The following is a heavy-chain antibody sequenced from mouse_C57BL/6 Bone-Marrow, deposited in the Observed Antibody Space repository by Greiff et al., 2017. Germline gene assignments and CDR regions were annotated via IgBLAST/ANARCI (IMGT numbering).Heavy chain of an antibody. Sequence: QVQLQQSGAELVKPGASVKMSCKASGYTFTSYWITWVKQRPGQGLEWIGDIYPGSGSTNYNEKFKSKATLTVDTSSSTAYMQLSSLTSEDSAVYYCAGTTVVAVNWYFDVWGTGTTVTVSS. J-gene: IGHJ1*03. V-gene: IGHV1-55*01. D-gene: IGHD1-1*01. CDR2: IYPGSGST. CDR1: GYTFTSYW. CDR3: AGTTVVAVNWYFDV.